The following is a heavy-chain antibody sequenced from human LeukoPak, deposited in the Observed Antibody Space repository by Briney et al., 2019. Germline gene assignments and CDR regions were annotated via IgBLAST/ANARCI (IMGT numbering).Heavy chain of an antibody. CDR3: ARATAYYDFWSGYYLDY. CDR1: GGSISSSSYY. J-gene: IGHJ4*02. V-gene: IGHV4-39*07. CDR2: IYYSGST. Sequence: SETLSLTCTVSGGSISSSSYYWGWIRQPPGKGLEWIGSIYYSGSTYYNPSLKSRVTISVDTSKNQFSLKLSSVTAADTAVYYCARATAYYDFWSGYYLDYWGQGTLVTVSS. D-gene: IGHD3-3*01.